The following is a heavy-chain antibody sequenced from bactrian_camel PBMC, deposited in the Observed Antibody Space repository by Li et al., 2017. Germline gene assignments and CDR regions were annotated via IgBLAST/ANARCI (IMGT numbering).Heavy chain of an antibody. CDR1: GYTYNSYC. V-gene: IGHV3S53*01. J-gene: IGHJ4*01. CDR3: AADSPTARADVRTLYPNY. CDR2: IDSDGRT. Sequence: HVQLVESGGGSAQAGGSLRLSCVASGYTYNSYCMGWFRQAPGKEREGIATIDSDGRTTYRDSVNGRFTISKDDAEHTLYLQLNSLTPGDTATYYCAADSPTARADVRTLYPNYSGQGTQVTVS. D-gene: IGHD5*01.